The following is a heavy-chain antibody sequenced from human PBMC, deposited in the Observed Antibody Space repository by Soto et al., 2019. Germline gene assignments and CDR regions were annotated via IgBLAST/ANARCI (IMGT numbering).Heavy chain of an antibody. Sequence: QVQLQESGPGLVRPSQTLSLTCTVSGGSISFDHYHWTWIRQPAGKGLEWIGYIHYSGSVYYNPSLQSRVSMSVDTSKNLFSLKLSSVTAADTAVYFCVREDDGGDRDYYGLDVWGQGTTVTFSS. J-gene: IGHJ6*02. CDR1: GGSISFDHYH. V-gene: IGHV4-30-4*01. CDR2: IHYSGSV. CDR3: VREDDGGDRDYYGLDV. D-gene: IGHD4-17*01.